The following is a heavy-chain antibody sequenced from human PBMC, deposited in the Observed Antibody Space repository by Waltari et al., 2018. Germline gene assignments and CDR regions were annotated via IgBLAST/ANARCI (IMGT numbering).Heavy chain of an antibody. CDR2: CTGAGSAT. Sequence: EVQLVESGGGLVQPGGSLTLSCAASGFTFSTYWMHWVRQAPGKGPGCGYGCTGAGSATGYADAVKGRFTISRATAKNSVFLQMNSLRAEDSAFYYCVRGVAVAGNPNWFDPWGQGTLVTVSS. CDR3: VRGVAVAGNPNWFDP. J-gene: IGHJ5*02. D-gene: IGHD6-19*01. V-gene: IGHV3-74*01. CDR1: GFTFSTYW.